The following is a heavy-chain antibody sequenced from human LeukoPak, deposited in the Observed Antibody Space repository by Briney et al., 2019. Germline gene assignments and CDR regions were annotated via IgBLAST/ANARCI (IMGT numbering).Heavy chain of an antibody. CDR2: VNSGGSNT. Sequence: GGSLRLSCAASGFTFYSYTMSWVRQAPGKGLEWVSAVNSGGSNTHYGDSVKGRFAISRDNSKNTLYLQMSNLRADDTAVYYCAKVGATGGHFDYWGQGILVTVSS. CDR3: AKVGATGGHFDY. V-gene: IGHV3-23*01. J-gene: IGHJ4*02. CDR1: GFTFYSYT. D-gene: IGHD1-26*01.